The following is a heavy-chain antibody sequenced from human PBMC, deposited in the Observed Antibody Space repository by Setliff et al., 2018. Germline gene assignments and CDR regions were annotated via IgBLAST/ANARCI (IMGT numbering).Heavy chain of an antibody. Sequence: LSLTCTVSGGSISDYYWSWVWQPAGKGLEWIGRIYPSGSTNYNPSLKSRVTISLDRSKNQFSLILRSVTAADTAVYYCARGRMRGSCSGPSCTYDPFDIWGQGTPVTVSS. CDR3: ARGRMRGSCSGPSCTYDPFDI. D-gene: IGHD2-2*01. V-gene: IGHV4-4*07. J-gene: IGHJ3*02. CDR1: GGSISDYY. CDR2: IYPSGST.